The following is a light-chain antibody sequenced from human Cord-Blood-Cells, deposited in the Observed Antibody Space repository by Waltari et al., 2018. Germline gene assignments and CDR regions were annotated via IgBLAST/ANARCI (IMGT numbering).Light chain of an antibody. CDR1: QSVLYSSNNKNY. Sequence: DIVMTQSPDSLAVSLGERATINCKSRQSVLYSSNNKNYLAWYQQKPGQPPKLPIYWASTRESGAPDRFSGSGSGTDFTLTISSLQAEDVAVYYCQQYYSTPYGFGQGTKLEIK. CDR3: QQYYSTPYG. J-gene: IGKJ2*03. V-gene: IGKV4-1*01. CDR2: WAS.